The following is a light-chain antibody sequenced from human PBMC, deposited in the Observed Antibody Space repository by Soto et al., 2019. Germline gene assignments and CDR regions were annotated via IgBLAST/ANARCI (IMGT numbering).Light chain of an antibody. Sequence: DIQMTQSPSTLSGSVGDRVTVTCRASQSINTWLAWYQQKPGKAPKLLIYDASSLQSGVPSRFTGRGSGTEFTLTISSLQPDDFATYYCQQYNSYSPLFGPGTKVDIK. V-gene: IGKV1-5*01. CDR3: QQYNSYSPL. J-gene: IGKJ3*01. CDR1: QSINTW. CDR2: DAS.